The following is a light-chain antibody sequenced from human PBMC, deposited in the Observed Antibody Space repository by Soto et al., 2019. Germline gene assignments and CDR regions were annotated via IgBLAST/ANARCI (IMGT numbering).Light chain of an antibody. V-gene: IGLV2-11*01. CDR3: CSYAGGSTHAV. CDR2: DVS. Sequence: QSALTQPRSVSGPPGQSVSIAFSGTSSDVGTYNYVSWYQQHPGKAPKLMIYDVSKRPSGVPDRFSGSKSGNTASLTLSGLQAEDEADYYCCSYAGGSTHAVFGGGTKLTVL. J-gene: IGLJ2*01. CDR1: SSDVGTYNY.